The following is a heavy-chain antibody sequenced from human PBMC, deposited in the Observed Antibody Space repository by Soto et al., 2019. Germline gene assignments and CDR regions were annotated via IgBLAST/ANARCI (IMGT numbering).Heavy chain of an antibody. D-gene: IGHD6-19*01. V-gene: IGHV3-7*05. CDR3: AGGSGWESDS. J-gene: IGHJ4*02. CDR1: EFTFSIYW. CDR2: IKQDGGEK. Sequence: EVQLVESGGGLVQPGGSLRLSCAVSEFTFSIYWMTWVRQAPGKGLEWVANIKQDGGEKNYLESVRGRFTISRDNAKKSLYLEMNSLRAEDTAVYYCAGGSGWESDSWGQGTLVTVSA.